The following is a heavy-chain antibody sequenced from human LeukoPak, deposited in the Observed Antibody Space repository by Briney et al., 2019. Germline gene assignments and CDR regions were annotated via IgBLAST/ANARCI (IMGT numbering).Heavy chain of an antibody. Sequence: PGGSLRLSCAASGFTFSSYGMSWVRQAPGKGLEWVSAIRGSGGNTYYADSVKGRFTISTDNSKNTLYLQMNSLRAEDTAVYYCAKRYSSAWYFFDYWGQGTLVTVSS. J-gene: IGHJ4*02. D-gene: IGHD6-19*01. CDR3: AKRYSSAWYFFDY. V-gene: IGHV3-23*01. CDR2: IRGSGGNT. CDR1: GFTFSSYG.